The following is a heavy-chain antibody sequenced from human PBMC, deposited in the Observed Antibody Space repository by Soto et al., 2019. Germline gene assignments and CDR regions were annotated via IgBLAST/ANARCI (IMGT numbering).Heavy chain of an antibody. J-gene: IGHJ4*02. Sequence: GGCLRLFCAASGFTFNHYAMSWVRQAPGKGLEWVSIIIANGGTFYADSVKGRFTISRDNSKNTVYLQMSSLRVEDTAIYYCAKDYTVAADPSSVILFDYWGQGALVTVSS. D-gene: IGHD2-15*01. CDR1: GFTFNHYA. V-gene: IGHV3-23*01. CDR2: IIANGGT. CDR3: AKDYTVAADPSSVILFDY.